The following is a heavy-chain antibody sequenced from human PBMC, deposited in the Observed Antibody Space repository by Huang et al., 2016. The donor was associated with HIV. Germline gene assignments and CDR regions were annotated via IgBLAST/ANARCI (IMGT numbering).Heavy chain of an antibody. CDR2: IIPICGTT. CDR3: ARASGRIQLPGCYFDL. J-gene: IGHJ2*01. Sequence: QVQLVQSAAEVQKPGSSVKVSCEASGGTFRSYVISGVRQAPGHGIECLVGIIPICGTTKYTQRLQGRVTITADESSGTAYMALRSLRSEDTAVYYCARASGRIQLPGCYFDLWGRGTLVTVSS. V-gene: IGHV1-69*01. D-gene: IGHD1-1*01. CDR1: GGTFRSYV.